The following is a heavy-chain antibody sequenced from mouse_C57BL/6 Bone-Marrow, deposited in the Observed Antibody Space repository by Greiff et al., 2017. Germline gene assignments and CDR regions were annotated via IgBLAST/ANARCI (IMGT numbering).Heavy chain of an antibody. CDR3: ARQLRPKVKYYFDY. V-gene: IGHV1-7*01. J-gene: IGHJ2*01. CDR2: INPSRGYT. Sequence: QVQLQQSGAELAKPWASVKLSCKASGYTFTSYWMHWVKQRPGQGLEWIGYINPSRGYTKYNQKFKDKATLTADKSSSTAYMQLRILTYEYSAVYYCARQLRPKVKYYFDYWGQGTTLTVSS. CDR1: GYTFTSYW. D-gene: IGHD3-2*02.